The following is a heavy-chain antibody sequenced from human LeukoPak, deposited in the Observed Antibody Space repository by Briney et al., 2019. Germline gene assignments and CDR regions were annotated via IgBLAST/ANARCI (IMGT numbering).Heavy chain of an antibody. J-gene: IGHJ5*02. CDR2: IYKSGST. V-gene: IGHV4-59*01. CDR1: GGSISSYY. Sequence: PSETLSLTCTVSGGSISSYYWSWIRQSPGKGLEWIGYIYKSGSTNYNLSLKSRVTISVDTSKNQFSLKLSSVTAADTAVYYCARDLTAQNWFDPWGQGTLVTVSS. CDR3: ARDLTAQNWFDP.